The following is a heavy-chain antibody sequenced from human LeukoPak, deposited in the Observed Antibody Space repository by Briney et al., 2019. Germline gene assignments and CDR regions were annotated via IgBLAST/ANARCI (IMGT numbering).Heavy chain of an antibody. CDR3: ARTETYYGSGSYFDAFDI. D-gene: IGHD3-10*01. V-gene: IGHV5-51*01. Sequence: GESPKIPWKGSGYSFTSYWIGLVRQIPGKGLEVMGIIYPGYSDTRHSLSFQGQVTISADKSISTAYLQWSSLKASDTAMYYCARTETYYGSGSYFDAFDIWGQGTMVTVSS. CDR1: GYSFTSYW. CDR2: IYPGYSDT. J-gene: IGHJ3*02.